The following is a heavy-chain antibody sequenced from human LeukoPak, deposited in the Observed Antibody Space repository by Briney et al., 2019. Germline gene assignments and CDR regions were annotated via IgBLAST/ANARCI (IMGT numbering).Heavy chain of an antibody. CDR3: ARHVRYYDSSGYYYGSYYFDY. V-gene: IGHV5-51*01. D-gene: IGHD3-22*01. J-gene: IGHJ4*02. Sequence: GESLKISCKGSGYSFTSYWIGWVRQMPGRGLEWMGIIYPGDSDTRYSPSFQGQVTISADKSISTAYLQWSSLKAADTAMYYCARHVRYYDSSGYYYGSYYFDYWGQGTLVTVSS. CDR1: GYSFTSYW. CDR2: IYPGDSDT.